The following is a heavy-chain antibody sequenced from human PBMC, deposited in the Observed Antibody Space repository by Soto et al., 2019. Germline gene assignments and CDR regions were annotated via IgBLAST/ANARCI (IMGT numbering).Heavy chain of an antibody. J-gene: IGHJ5*02. CDR2: ISAYNGNT. CDR3: ARSNCSTTTCYSYWLDP. CDR1: GYTFNRYG. D-gene: IGHD2-2*02. V-gene: IGHV1-18*04. Sequence: VSSVQVSCKASGYTFNRYGIIWVRQAPGQGLEWMGWISAYNGNTNYAQNLQGRVTMTTDTSTSTAYMELRSLRSDDTAVYYCARSNCSTTTCYSYWLDPWGQGKLVT.